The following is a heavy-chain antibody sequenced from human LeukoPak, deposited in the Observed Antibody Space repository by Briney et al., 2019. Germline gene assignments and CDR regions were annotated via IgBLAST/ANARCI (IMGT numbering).Heavy chain of an antibody. V-gene: IGHV1-69*13. CDR3: ACRALGDYGAEYYFDY. D-gene: IGHD4-17*01. Sequence: SVKVSCKASGYTFTSYDINWVRQATGQGLEWMGGIIPIFGTANYAQKFQGRVTITADESTSTAYMELSSLRSEDTAVYYCACRALGDYGAEYYFDYWGQGTLVTVSS. J-gene: IGHJ4*02. CDR1: GYTFTSYD. CDR2: IIPIFGTA.